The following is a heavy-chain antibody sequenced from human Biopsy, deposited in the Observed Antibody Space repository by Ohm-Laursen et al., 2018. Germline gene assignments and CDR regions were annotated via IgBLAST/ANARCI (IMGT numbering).Heavy chain of an antibody. CDR2: ISGRTSGT. CDR1: GFTFSTFSTSS. J-gene: IGHJ4*02. Sequence: GSLRLSCTASGFTFSTFSTSSMSWVRQAPGKGLEWVSGISGRTSGTYYADSVKGRFTISRDNSKNTLYLQMSSLRAEDTALYYCAKCMTYSGDGIDCWGQGTLVTVSS. D-gene: IGHD5-12*01. V-gene: IGHV3-23*01. CDR3: AKCMTYSGDGIDC.